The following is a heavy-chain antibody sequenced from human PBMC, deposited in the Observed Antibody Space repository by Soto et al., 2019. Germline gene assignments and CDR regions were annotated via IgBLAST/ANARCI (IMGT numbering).Heavy chain of an antibody. D-gene: IGHD4-17*01. CDR2: KNHIGTS. Sequence: QVQLHQRGAGLLKPSDALSLTCDVYNGSLSGYYWTWIRQSPGKGLEWIGEKNHIGTSNYNPSLQSRITVSVDTYKKFFSLTLRSVTAADTAVYYCARLTVTPRTFYSYIDVWGAGTSVTVSS. CDR3: ARLTVTPRTFYSYIDV. J-gene: IGHJ6*03. CDR1: NGSLSGYY. V-gene: IGHV4-34*01.